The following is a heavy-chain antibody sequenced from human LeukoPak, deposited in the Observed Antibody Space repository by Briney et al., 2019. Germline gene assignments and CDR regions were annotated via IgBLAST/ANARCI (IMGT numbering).Heavy chain of an antibody. CDR1: GFTFSSHG. J-gene: IGHJ4*02. CDR3: ARDYYYDSSGYWDYYFDY. Sequence: GRSLRLSCAASGFTFSSHGMFWVRQAPGKGLEWVAVIWYDGSNKYYADSVKGRFTISRDNSKNTLYLEMNSLRAEDTAVYYCARDYYYDSSGYWDYYFDYWGQGTLVSVSS. V-gene: IGHV3-33*07. D-gene: IGHD3-22*01. CDR2: IWYDGSNK.